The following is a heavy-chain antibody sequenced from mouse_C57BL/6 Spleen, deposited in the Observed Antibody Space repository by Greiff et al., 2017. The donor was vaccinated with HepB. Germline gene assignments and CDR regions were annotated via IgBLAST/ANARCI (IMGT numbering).Heavy chain of an antibody. V-gene: IGHV14-1*01. D-gene: IGHD1-1*01. CDR2: IDPEDGDT. Sequence: VQLQQSGAELVRPGASVKLSCTASGFNIKDYYMHWVKQRPEQGLEWIGRIDPEDGDTEYAPKFQGKATLTADTSSNTAYLQLSSLTSEDTAVYYCTSYYGSSYESYWGQGTLGTVSA. CDR1: GFNIKDYY. J-gene: IGHJ3*01. CDR3: TSYYGSSYESY.